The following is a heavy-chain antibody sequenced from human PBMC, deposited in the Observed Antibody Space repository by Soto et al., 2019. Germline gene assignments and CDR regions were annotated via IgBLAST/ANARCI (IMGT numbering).Heavy chain of an antibody. V-gene: IGHV3-15*01. CDR2: IKSKTDGGTT. D-gene: IGHD2-21*02. CDR1: GFTVSNAW. Sequence: GGSLRLSCAASGFTVSNAWMTWVRQAPGKGLEWVGRIKSKTDGGTTVYAAPVKGRFTISRDNSKNTLYLQMNSLRAEDTAVYYCAKATRWGPNRGQGTLVTVSS. J-gene: IGHJ4*02. CDR3: AKATRWGPN.